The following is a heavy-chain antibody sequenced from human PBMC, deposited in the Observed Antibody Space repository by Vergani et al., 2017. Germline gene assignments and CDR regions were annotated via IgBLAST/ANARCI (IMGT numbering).Heavy chain of an antibody. CDR1: GCSISSSSYY. D-gene: IGHD6-13*01. V-gene: IGHV4-39*07. CDR3: ASGPQLYGRSWTPQNWFDP. CDR2: LYYSGST. J-gene: IGHJ5*02. Sequence: QLQLQESGPGLVKPSETLSLTCTVSGCSISSSSYYWGWIRQPPGQGLEWIGSLYYSGSTYYNPSLKSLVTIAVDTPKNQYSLKLSPVTAAATAVYYRASGPQLYGRSWTPQNWFDPWSQGSLVTVSS.